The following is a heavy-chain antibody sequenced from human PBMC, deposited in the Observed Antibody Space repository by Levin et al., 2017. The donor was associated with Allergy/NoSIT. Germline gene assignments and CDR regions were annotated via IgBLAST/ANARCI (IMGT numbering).Heavy chain of an antibody. V-gene: IGHV4-34*01. CDR2: VSHDGST. D-gene: IGHD6-6*01. J-gene: IGHJ4*02. Sequence: SSETLSLNCAVYGGSFTNYYWTWIRQLPGKGLEWIGEVSHDGSTNLNPSLKSRVTMSVDSSRNNFSLNMTSVTAADTAIYYCARLMPLAARRAFDYWGQGILATVSS. CDR1: GGSFTNYY. CDR3: ARLMPLAARRAFDY.